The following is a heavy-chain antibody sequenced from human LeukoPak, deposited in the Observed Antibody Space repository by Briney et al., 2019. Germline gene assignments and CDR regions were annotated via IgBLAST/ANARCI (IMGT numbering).Heavy chain of an antibody. D-gene: IGHD3-22*01. V-gene: IGHV4-39*07. Sequence: SETLSLTCTVSGGSISGSTYYWGWIRQPPGKGLEWIGSIYYSGSTYYNPSLKSRVTISVDTSKNQFSLKLSSVTAADTAVYYCARGSPLYYYDSSGYAPNFDYWGQGTLVTVSS. CDR2: IYYSGST. J-gene: IGHJ4*02. CDR1: GGSISGSTYY. CDR3: ARGSPLYYYDSSGYAPNFDY.